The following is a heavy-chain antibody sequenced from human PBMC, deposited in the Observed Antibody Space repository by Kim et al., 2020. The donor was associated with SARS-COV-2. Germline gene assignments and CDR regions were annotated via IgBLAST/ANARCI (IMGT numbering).Heavy chain of an antibody. Sequence: GATRYRASVKGRFTISRDSSKNTLFLQMNSLRVEDTAIYFCTPFTSKDYWGQGTLVTVSS. CDR2: GAT. V-gene: IGHV3-66*01. J-gene: IGHJ4*02. CDR3: TPFTSKDY.